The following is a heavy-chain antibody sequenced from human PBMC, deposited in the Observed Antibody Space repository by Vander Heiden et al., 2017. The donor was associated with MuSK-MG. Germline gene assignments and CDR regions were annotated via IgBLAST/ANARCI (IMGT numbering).Heavy chain of an antibody. CDR3: ARARGPTVTTYYYYYMDV. Sequence: QVQLAQSGAEVKKSGASVKVSCKASGGTFRSPAISGVPQAPGQGLEWMGGIIPMLGIANYAQKFQGRVTITADDSTSTAYMELSSLRSEDTAVYYCARARGPTVTTYYYYYMDVWGKGTTVTVSS. CDR1: GGTFRSPA. J-gene: IGHJ6*03. CDR2: IIPMLGIA. D-gene: IGHD4-17*01. V-gene: IGHV1-69*10.